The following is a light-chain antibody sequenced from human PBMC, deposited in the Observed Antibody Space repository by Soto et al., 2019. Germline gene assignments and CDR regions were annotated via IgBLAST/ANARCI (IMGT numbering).Light chain of an antibody. CDR3: QQYNNLPLT. V-gene: IGKV1-33*01. Sequence: DIPMTQSPSSLSASVGDRVTITCQASQDISDYLNWYQQIPGKAPKLLIYDASNLQTGVPSRFSGSGSGTDFTFTISSLQPEDIATYYCQQYNNLPLTFGQGTRVEIK. CDR1: QDISDY. CDR2: DAS. J-gene: IGKJ1*01.